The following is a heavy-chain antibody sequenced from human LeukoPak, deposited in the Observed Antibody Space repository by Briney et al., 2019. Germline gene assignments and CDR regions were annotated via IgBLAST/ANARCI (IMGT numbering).Heavy chain of an antibody. CDR2: INSDGSST. V-gene: IGHV3-74*01. CDR3: ARATRIAAAEFFFGY. J-gene: IGHJ4*02. CDR1: GFTFSSYW. D-gene: IGHD6-13*01. Sequence: PGGSLRLSCAASGFTFSSYWMHWVRQAPGKGLVWVSRINSDGSSTSYADSVKGRFTISRDNAKNTLYLQMYSLRAEDTAVYYCARATRIAAAEFFFGYWGQGTLVTVSS.